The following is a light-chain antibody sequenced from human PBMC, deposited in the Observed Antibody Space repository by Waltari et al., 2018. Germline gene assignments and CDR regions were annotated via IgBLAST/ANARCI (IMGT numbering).Light chain of an antibody. V-gene: IGKV2-28*01. CDR1: QSLLHSNGYKY. CDR3: MQALQTPL. Sequence: IVMPQSPLSLPVTPGAPASISCRSSQSLLHSNGYKYLDWYLQKPGQSPQLLIYLGSNRASGVPDRFSGSGSGTDFTLKISRVEAEDVGVYYCMQALQTPLFGPGTKVDIK. CDR2: LGS. J-gene: IGKJ3*01.